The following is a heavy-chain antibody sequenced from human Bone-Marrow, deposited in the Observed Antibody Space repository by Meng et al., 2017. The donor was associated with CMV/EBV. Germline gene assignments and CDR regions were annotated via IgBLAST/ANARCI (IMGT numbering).Heavy chain of an antibody. J-gene: IGHJ6*02. V-gene: IGHV3-30-3*01. CDR1: GLTFSSYA. D-gene: IGHD2-2*01. CDR3: ARDGGNCSSTSCSVYYYYGMDV. CDR2: ISYDGSNK. Sequence: GGSLRSCCAASGLTFSSYAMHWVRQAPGKGLEWVAVISYDGSNKYYADCVKGRFTISRDNSKNTLYLQMNSLRAEDTAVYYCARDGGNCSSTSCSVYYYYGMDVWGQGATVPVSS.